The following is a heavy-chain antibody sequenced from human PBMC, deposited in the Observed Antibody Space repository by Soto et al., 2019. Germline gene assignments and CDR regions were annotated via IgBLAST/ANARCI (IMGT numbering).Heavy chain of an antibody. V-gene: IGHV4-30-4*01. J-gene: IGHJ6*02. CDR1: GGSISSGDFY. Sequence: QVQLQESGPGLVKPSQTLSLTCTVSGGSISSGDFYWSWIRQPPGKGLEWIGWIDYSDTHYNPTLKTRVAMSLDTSMHQFSLKLSSVTAADTAVYYCARRAGHFGPFGLDVWGQGTTVTVAS. CDR3: ARRAGHFGPFGLDV. D-gene: IGHD3-10*01. CDR2: IDYSDT.